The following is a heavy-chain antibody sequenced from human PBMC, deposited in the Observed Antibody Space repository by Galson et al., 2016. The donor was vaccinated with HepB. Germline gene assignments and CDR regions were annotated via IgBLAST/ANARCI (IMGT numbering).Heavy chain of an antibody. V-gene: IGHV5-10-1*01. D-gene: IGHD1-26*01. CDR1: GYSFTSYW. CDR2: TDPNDSNT. J-gene: IGHJ4*02. CDR3: ASEKTSGLKHFDS. Sequence: QSGAEVKKSGESLRISCKASGYSFTSYWISWVRQMPGKGLEWMGRTDPNDSNTKYSPSFQGHVTISADKSISTAHLQWSSLRSEDTAMYYCASEKTSGLKHFDSWGQGTLVTVSS.